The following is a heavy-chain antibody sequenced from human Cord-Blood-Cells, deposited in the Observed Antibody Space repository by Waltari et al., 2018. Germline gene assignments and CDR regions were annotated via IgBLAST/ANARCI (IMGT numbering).Heavy chain of an antibody. CDR3: ARLPWGDGYEGY. Sequence: YYWGWIRQPPGKGLEWIGSIYYSGSTYYNPSLKSRVTISVDTSKNQFSLKLSSVTAADTAVYYCARLPWGDGYEGYWGQGTLVTVSS. D-gene: IGHD5-12*01. J-gene: IGHJ4*02. V-gene: IGHV4-39*01. CDR2: IYYSGST. CDR1: YY.